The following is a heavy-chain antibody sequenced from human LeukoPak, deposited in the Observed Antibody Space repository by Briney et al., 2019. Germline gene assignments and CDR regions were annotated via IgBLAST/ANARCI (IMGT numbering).Heavy chain of an antibody. CDR2: ISGSGGST. V-gene: IGHV3-23*01. J-gene: IGHJ4*02. Sequence: GVSLRLSCAASGFTFSSYAMSWVRQAPGKGLEWVSAISGSGGSTYYADSVKGRFTISRDNSKNTLYLQMNSLRAEDTAVYYCAKDGFWSGYYNRAFDYWGQGTLVTVSS. CDR3: AKDGFWSGYYNRAFDY. CDR1: GFTFSSYA. D-gene: IGHD3-3*01.